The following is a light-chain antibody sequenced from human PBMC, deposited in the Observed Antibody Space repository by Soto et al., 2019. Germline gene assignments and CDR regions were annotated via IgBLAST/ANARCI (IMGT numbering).Light chain of an antibody. Sequence: EMVLTPSPGTLSLSPGERATLSCRAIQSVYSSYLAWYQQRPGQAPRLLFYGASIRATGIPDRFSGSGSGTDFSLTVSRLEPEDFAVYYCHQYASSPWTFGQGTKVDI. CDR1: QSVYSSY. CDR3: HQYASSPWT. CDR2: GAS. J-gene: IGKJ1*01. V-gene: IGKV3-20*01.